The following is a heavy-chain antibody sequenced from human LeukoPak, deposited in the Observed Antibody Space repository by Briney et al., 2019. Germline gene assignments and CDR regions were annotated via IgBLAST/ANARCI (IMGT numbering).Heavy chain of an antibody. CDR1: GGTFSSYA. Sequence: TVKVSCKASGGTFSSYAISWVRQAPGQGLEWMGGIIPIFGTANYAQKFQGRVTITADESTSTAYMELSSLRSEDTAVYYCAGYCSSTSCYAGNYYGMDVWGQGTTVTVSS. D-gene: IGHD2-2*01. CDR2: IIPIFGTA. CDR3: AGYCSSTSCYAGNYYGMDV. V-gene: IGHV1-69*13. J-gene: IGHJ6*02.